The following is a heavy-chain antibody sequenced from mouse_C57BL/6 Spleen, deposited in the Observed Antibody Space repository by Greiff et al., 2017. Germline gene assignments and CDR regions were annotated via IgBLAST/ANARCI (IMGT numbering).Heavy chain of an antibody. V-gene: IGHV1-5*01. CDR3: TRGDGYDYFDY. Sequence: VQLQQSGTVLARPGASVKMSCKTSGYTFTSYWMHWVKQRPGQGLEWIGAIYPGNSDTSYNQKFKGKATLPVVPPASPAYMELSSLTNEDAAVDYCTRGDGYDYFDYWGQGTTLTVSA. CDR1: GYTFTSYW. D-gene: IGHD2-2*01. J-gene: IGHJ2*01. CDR2: IYPGNSDT.